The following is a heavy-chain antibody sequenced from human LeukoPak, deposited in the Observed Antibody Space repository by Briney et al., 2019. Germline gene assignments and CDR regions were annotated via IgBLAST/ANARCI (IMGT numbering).Heavy chain of an antibody. V-gene: IGHV4-30-2*01. CDR1: GGSISSGGYC. J-gene: IGHJ4*02. Sequence: SETLSLTCAVSGGSISSGGYCWSWGRQPPGKGREWVGYIYHSASPYYNPSLKSRVTISVDRSKNQFSLKLSSVTAADTAVYYCARAAPRDTAMVDWGQGTLVTVSS. CDR2: IYHSASP. CDR3: ARAAPRDTAMVD. D-gene: IGHD5-18*01.